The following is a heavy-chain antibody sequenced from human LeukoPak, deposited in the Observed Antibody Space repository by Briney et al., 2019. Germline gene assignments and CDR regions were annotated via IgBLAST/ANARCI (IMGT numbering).Heavy chain of an antibody. J-gene: IGHJ4*02. CDR1: GFTFSAYA. D-gene: IGHD4-17*01. Sequence: GGSLRLSCITSGFTFSAYAMTWVRQAPGQGLEWISSIDGSGDKTYYGDSVKGRFTISRDNSKNTLYLQMNSLRAEDTAVYYCARGAGDYAAYWGQGTLVTVSS. V-gene: IGHV3-23*01. CDR3: ARGAGDYAAY. CDR2: IDGSGDKT.